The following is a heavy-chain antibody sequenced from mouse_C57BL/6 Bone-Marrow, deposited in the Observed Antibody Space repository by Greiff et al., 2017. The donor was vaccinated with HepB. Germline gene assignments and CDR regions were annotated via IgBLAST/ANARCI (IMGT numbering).Heavy chain of an antibody. V-gene: IGHV10-3*01. CDR1: GFTFNTYA. CDR2: IRSKSSNYAT. J-gene: IGHJ4*01. Sequence: EVQLQESGGGLVQPKGSLKLSCAASGFTFNTYAMHWVRQAPGKGLEWVARIRSKSSNYATYYADSVKDRFTISRDYSQSMLYLQMNNLRTKDTAMYYCVREKVYYSPYYAMDYWGQGTSVTVSA. CDR3: VREKVYYSPYYAMDY. D-gene: IGHD2-12*01.